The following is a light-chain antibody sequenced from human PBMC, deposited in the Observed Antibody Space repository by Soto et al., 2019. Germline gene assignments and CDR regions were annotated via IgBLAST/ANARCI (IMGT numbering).Light chain of an antibody. J-gene: IGKJ2*01. CDR2: GAS. Sequence: EIVLTQSPGTLSLSPGERATLSCRASQSVSSSYLAWYQQKPRQAPRLLIYGASSRATGIPDRFSGSGSGTDCTLPISRLQREDFAVYYCQQYERSRLTFGQGTKLEIK. V-gene: IGKV3-20*01. CDR3: QQYERSRLT. CDR1: QSVSSSY.